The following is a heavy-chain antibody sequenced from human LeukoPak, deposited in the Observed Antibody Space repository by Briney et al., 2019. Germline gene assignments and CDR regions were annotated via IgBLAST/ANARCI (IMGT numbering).Heavy chain of an antibody. Sequence: AGGSLRLSCAASGFTFSTYWMTWVRQAPGKGLEWVANIKRDGSEKYYVDSLKGRFTISRDNAKNSLFLQMNSLRAEDTAVYYCARDLPTGYYISSGYYEYFLDYWGQGTLVTVSS. CDR3: ARDLPTGYYISSGYYEYFLDY. CDR1: GFTFSTYW. D-gene: IGHD3-22*01. CDR2: IKRDGSEK. V-gene: IGHV3-7*04. J-gene: IGHJ4*02.